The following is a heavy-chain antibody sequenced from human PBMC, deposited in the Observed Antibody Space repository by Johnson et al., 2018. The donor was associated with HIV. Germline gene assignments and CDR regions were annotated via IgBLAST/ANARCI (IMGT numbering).Heavy chain of an antibody. CDR3: AKDRIPTGHLYSSSSEDAFDI. CDR2: IGWNRGRI. V-gene: IGHV3-9*01. Sequence: EVQLVESGGGLVQPGRSLRLSCAASGFTFDDYAMHWVRQVPGKGLEWVSGIGWNRGRIAYADSVKGRFPIYRDNAKDSLYLQMNSLRAEDTALYYCAKDRIPTGHLYSSSSEDAFDIWGQGTMVTVSS. D-gene: IGHD6-6*01. J-gene: IGHJ3*02. CDR1: GFTFDDYA.